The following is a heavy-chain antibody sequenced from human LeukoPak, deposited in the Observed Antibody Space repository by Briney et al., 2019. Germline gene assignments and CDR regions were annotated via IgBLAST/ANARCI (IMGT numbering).Heavy chain of an antibody. CDR1: GFTFSSHD. J-gene: IGHJ5*02. CDR3: ARVAGWHWFDP. Sequence: GGSLRLSCAASGFTFSSHDMTWVRQALGRGLEWVSSIRPSGDNTYYGDSVKGRFTISRDNSKNTVYLQMNNMRVDDTAVYYCARVAGWHWFDPWGQGTLVTVSS. D-gene: IGHD6-19*01. V-gene: IGHV3-23*01. CDR2: IRPSGDNT.